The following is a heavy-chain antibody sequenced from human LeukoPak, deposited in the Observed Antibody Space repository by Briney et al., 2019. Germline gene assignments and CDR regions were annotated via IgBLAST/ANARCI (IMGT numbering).Heavy chain of an antibody. CDR1: GFTFSSSW. CDR2: INGDGSRT. J-gene: IGHJ6*03. Sequence: GGSLRLSCAASGFTFSSSWMHWVRQSPEKGLVWVARINGDGSRTSFADSVKGRFTISRDNAKSTVYLQMNSLSAEDSAVYYCARDRFRSSWYYYYYMDVWGKGTTVTVSS. D-gene: IGHD6-6*01. CDR3: ARDRFRSSWYYYYYMDV. V-gene: IGHV3-74*01.